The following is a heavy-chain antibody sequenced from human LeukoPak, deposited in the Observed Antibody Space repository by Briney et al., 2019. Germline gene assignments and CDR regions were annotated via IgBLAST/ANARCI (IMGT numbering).Heavy chain of an antibody. CDR3: ARDYYASGRSPFWDY. V-gene: IGHV3-66*01. CDR1: GFTVSSNY. CDR2: IYSGGST. Sequence: PGGSLRLSCAASGFTVSSNYMSWVRQAPGKGLEWVSVIYSGGSTYYADSVKGRFTISRDSAKNSLYLQMNSLRTEDTAVYSCARDYYASGRSPFWDYWGRGTLVTVSS. D-gene: IGHD3-10*01. J-gene: IGHJ4*02.